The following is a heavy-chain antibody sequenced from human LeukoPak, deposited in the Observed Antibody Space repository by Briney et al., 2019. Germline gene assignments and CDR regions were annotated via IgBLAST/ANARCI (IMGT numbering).Heavy chain of an antibody. CDR3: ARYATSMIVPRDAFDI. CDR1: GGSISSGGYY. D-gene: IGHD5/OR15-5a*01. CDR2: IYHSGST. V-gene: IGHV4-30-2*01. J-gene: IGHJ3*02. Sequence: SETLSLTCTVSGGSISSGGYYWSWIRQPPGKGLEWIGYIYHSGSTNYNPSLKSRVTISVDKSKNQFSLKLSSVTAADTAVYYCARYATSMIVPRDAFDIWGQGTMVTVSS.